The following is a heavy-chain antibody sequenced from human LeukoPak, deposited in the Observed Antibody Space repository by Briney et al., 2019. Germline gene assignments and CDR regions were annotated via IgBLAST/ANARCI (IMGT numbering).Heavy chain of an antibody. CDR3: ARGQMAGY. J-gene: IGHJ4*02. CDR1: GFPFSSYW. V-gene: IGHV3-7*05. D-gene: IGHD5-24*01. CDR2: IKPDGSEK. Sequence: GGSLRLSCAASGFPFSSYWMSWVRQAPGKGLEWVANIKPDGSEKSYVDSVKGRFTISRDNAKNSLYLQRNSLRAEDTAVYYCARGQMAGYWGQGTLVTVSS.